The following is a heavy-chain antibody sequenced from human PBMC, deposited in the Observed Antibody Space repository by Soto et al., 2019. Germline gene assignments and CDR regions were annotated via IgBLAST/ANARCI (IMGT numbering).Heavy chain of an antibody. J-gene: IGHJ4*02. CDR2: ISVYSGDT. CDR3: ARDYGDQPQGFDY. V-gene: IGHV1-18*01. CDR1: GYPFTSYG. Sequence: ASVKVSCKASGYPFTSYGITWVRQAPGQGLEWMGWISVYSGDTNYAQKLQGRVTMTTDTSTNTAYMELRSLRSDDTAVYYCARDYGDQPQGFDYWGQGTLVTVSS. D-gene: IGHD4-17*01.